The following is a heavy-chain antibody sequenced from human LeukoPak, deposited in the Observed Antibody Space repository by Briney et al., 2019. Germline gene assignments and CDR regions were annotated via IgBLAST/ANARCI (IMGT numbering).Heavy chain of an antibody. CDR3: ARDWPPGYPAYYYMDV. J-gene: IGHJ6*03. Sequence: GGSLRLSCAASGFTFSDYYMSWIRQAPGKGLEWVSYISSSGSTIYYADSVKGRFTISRDNAKNSLYLQMNSLRAEDTAVYYCARDWPPGYPAYYYMDVWGKGTTVTISS. V-gene: IGHV3-11*01. CDR1: GFTFSDYY. CDR2: ISSSGSTI. D-gene: IGHD5-12*01.